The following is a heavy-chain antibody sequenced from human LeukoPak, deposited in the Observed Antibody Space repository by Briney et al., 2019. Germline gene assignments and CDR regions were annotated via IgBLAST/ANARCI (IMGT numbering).Heavy chain of an antibody. Sequence: ASVKVSCKASGYTFTSYAMNWVRQAPGQGLEWMGWINTNTGNPTYAQGFTGRFVFSLDTSVSTAYLQISSLKAEDTAVYYCARAINNWNDRRFDPWGQGTLVTVSS. CDR3: ARAINNWNDRRFDP. D-gene: IGHD1-1*01. J-gene: IGHJ5*02. CDR1: GYTFTSYA. V-gene: IGHV7-4-1*02. CDR2: INTNTGNP.